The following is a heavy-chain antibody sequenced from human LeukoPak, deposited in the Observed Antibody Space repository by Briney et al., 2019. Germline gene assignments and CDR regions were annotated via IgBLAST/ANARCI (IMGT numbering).Heavy chain of an antibody. D-gene: IGHD3-22*01. V-gene: IGHV3-21*01. J-gene: IGHJ4*02. CDR2: ISSTSTYI. CDR3: ARDIYYYDSSGYYFPGGSDY. CDR1: GFTFSSYS. Sequence: GGSLRLSCAASGFTFSSYSMNWVRQAPGKGLEWVSSISSTSTYIYYADSLKGRFTISRDNAKNSLYLQMNSLRAEDTAVYYCARDIYYYDSSGYYFPGGSDYWGQGTLVTVSS.